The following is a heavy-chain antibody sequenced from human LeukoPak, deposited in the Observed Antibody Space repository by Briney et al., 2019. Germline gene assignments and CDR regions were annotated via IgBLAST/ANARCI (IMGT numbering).Heavy chain of an antibody. CDR2: INHSGST. CDR3: ARGGIWLRLGFAQH. V-gene: IGHV4-34*01. Sequence: SETLSLTCAVYGGSFSGYYWSWIRQPPGKGLEWIGEINHSGSTNYNPSLKSRVTISVDTSKNQFSQKLSSVTAADTAVYYCARGGIWLRLGFAQHWGQGTLVTVSS. CDR1: GGSFSGYY. D-gene: IGHD5-18*01. J-gene: IGHJ1*01.